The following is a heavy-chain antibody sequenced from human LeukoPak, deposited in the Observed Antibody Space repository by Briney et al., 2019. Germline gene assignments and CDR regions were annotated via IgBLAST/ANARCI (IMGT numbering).Heavy chain of an antibody. CDR3: ARRPYYYDSSGFDP. Sequence: SETLSLTCTVSGGSISSYYWSWIRQPPGKGLEWIGYIYTSGSTNYNPSLKSRVTISVDTSKNQFSLKLSSVTAADTAVYYCARRPYYYDSSGFDPWGQGTLVTVSS. CDR1: GGSISSYY. D-gene: IGHD3-22*01. CDR2: IYTSGST. V-gene: IGHV4-4*09. J-gene: IGHJ5*02.